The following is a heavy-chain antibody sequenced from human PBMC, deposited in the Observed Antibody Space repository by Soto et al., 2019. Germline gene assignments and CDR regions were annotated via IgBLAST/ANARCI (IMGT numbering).Heavy chain of an antibody. D-gene: IGHD3-3*01. V-gene: IGHV1-18*01. CDR2: ISAINGNT. J-gene: IGHJ6*02. CDR1: GGTFSSYA. Sequence: GASVKVSCKASGGTFSSYAIRWVRQAPGQGLEWMGGISAINGNTNYAQKLQGRVTMTTDTSTSTAYMELRSLRSDDTAVYYCARDHPPYFSGRAFYYYYGMDVWGQGTTVAVSS. CDR3: ARDHPPYFSGRAFYYYYGMDV.